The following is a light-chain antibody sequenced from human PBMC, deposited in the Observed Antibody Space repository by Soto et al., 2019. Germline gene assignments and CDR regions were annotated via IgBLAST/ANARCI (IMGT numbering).Light chain of an antibody. J-gene: IGLJ2*01. CDR2: EVS. CDR3: SSYASTSTPLVV. Sequence: QSVLTQPASVSGSPGQSITISCTGTSSDVGGYNYVSWYQQHPGKAPKLMISEVSNRPSGVSNRFSGSKSGNTASLTISGLQAEDEADYYCSSYASTSTPLVVFGGGTKLNVL. V-gene: IGLV2-14*01. CDR1: SSDVGGYNY.